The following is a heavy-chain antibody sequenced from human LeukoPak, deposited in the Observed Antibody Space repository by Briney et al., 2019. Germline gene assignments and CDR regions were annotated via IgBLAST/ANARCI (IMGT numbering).Heavy chain of an antibody. J-gene: IGHJ4*02. V-gene: IGHV4-38-2*01. Sequence: SETLSLTCAVSGYSISSGYYWGWIRQPPGKGLEWIGSIYHSGSTYYNPSLKSRVTISVDTSKYQCSLKLSSVTAADTAVYYCASGRDFWSGYWVDYWGQGTLVTVSS. CDR2: IYHSGST. CDR3: ASGRDFWSGYWVDY. CDR1: GYSISSGYY. D-gene: IGHD3-3*01.